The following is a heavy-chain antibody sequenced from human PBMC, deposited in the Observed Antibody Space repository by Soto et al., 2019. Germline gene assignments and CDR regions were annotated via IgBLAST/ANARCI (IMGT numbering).Heavy chain of an antibody. Sequence: SETLSLTCSVSAGSISRYYWGWVRQSPGEGLEWIAYISYSVGASYNPSFKSRVSISLDTSKNQIALRLMSVTAADTAMYYCVASRESRAMKSFDYWGQGTLVTVSS. CDR2: ISYSVGA. D-gene: IGHD2-2*01. J-gene: IGHJ4*02. V-gene: IGHV4-59*01. CDR3: VASRESRAMKSFDY. CDR1: AGSISRYY.